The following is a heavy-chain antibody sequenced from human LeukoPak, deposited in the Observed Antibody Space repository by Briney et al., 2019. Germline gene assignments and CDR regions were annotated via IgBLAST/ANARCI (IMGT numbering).Heavy chain of an antibody. CDR2: IPRNGGST. CDR3: AKAPRFGDHAAEYFYYYMDV. Sequence: PGGSLRLSCAASGFTFSSYAMSWVRQAPGKGLEWVSSIPRNGGSTYYADSVKGRFTISRDNSKNTLYVRMNSLRVDDTAVYYCAKAPRFGDHAAEYFYYYMDVWGKGTTVTVSS. D-gene: IGHD3-16*01. J-gene: IGHJ6*03. V-gene: IGHV3-23*01. CDR1: GFTFSSYA.